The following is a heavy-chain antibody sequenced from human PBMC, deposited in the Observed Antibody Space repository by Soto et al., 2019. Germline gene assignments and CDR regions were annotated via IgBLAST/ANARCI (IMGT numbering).Heavy chain of an antibody. J-gene: IGHJ4*02. Sequence: QVQLVESGGGVVQPGRSLRLSCAASGFTFSSYGMHWVRQAPGKGLEWVAVISYDGSNKYYADSVKGRFTISRDNSKNTLYLQMNSLRAEDTAVYYCAKDRYKEMATTPDYWGQGTLVTVSS. CDR1: GFTFSSYG. CDR3: AKDRYKEMATTPDY. V-gene: IGHV3-30*18. CDR2: ISYDGSNK. D-gene: IGHD1-20*01.